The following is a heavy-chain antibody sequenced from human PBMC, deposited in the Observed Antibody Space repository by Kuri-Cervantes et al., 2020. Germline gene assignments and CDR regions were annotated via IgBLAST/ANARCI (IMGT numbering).Heavy chain of an antibody. J-gene: IGHJ6*02. D-gene: IGHD2-2*02. V-gene: IGHV1-3*02. CDR3: ARGGRYCSSTSCYTRWELYYYYGMDV. CDR1: GYTFTSYA. CDR2: SNAGNGNT. Sequence: ASVKVSCKASGYTFTSYAMHWVRQAPGQRLEWMGWSNAGNGNTKYSQEFQGRVTITRGTSASTAYMELSSLRSEDMAVYYCARGGRYCSSTSCYTRWELYYYYGMDVWGQGTTVTVSS.